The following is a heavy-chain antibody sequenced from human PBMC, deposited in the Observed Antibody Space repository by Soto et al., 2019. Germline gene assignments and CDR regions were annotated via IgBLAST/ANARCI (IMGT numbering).Heavy chain of an antibody. CDR2: ICYDGSNK. CDR1: GFTFSSYG. V-gene: IGHV3-33*01. Sequence: QVQLVESGGGVVQPGRSLRLSCAASGFTFSSYGMHWVRQAPGKGLEWVAVICYDGSNKYYADAVKGRFTISRDTSKNPLYLQMNSLRAEHTAVYYCARDTARAMVRIYFGMDVWGQGTTVTVSS. D-gene: IGHD3-10*01. J-gene: IGHJ6*02. CDR3: ARDTARAMVRIYFGMDV.